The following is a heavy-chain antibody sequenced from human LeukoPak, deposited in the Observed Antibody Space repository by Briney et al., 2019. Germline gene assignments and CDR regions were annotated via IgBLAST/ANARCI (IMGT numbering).Heavy chain of an antibody. V-gene: IGHV3-7*02. CDR1: EFTFRRSW. J-gene: IGHJ4*02. Sequence: GGSLRLSCAASEFTFRRSWMSWVRQAPGKGLEWVANIKQDGSEKYYADSVKGRFTISIDNAKNSLYLQMNSLRAEDTALYYCSRYGGPCYFDYWGQGTLVTVSS. D-gene: IGHD4-23*01. CDR3: SRYGGPCYFDY. CDR2: IKQDGSEK.